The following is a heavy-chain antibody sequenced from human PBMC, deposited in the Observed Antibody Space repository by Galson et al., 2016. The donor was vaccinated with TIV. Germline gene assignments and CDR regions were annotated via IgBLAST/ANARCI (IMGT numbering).Heavy chain of an antibody. CDR3: ARTLRGYIRGDTDRGPLIPAGPHHDAFDI. V-gene: IGHV1-2*02. CDR1: GYSFTGFY. CDR2: LNPHSGGT. J-gene: IGHJ3*02. D-gene: IGHD5-12*01. Sequence: SVKVSCKASGYSFTGFYLHWVRQAPGQGLEWMGWLNPHSGGTHFAQSFQDRVTMTRDASINMAYLEPSRLTSDDTAVYFCARTLRGYIRGDTDRGPLIPAGPHHDAFDIWGQGTLVTVSS.